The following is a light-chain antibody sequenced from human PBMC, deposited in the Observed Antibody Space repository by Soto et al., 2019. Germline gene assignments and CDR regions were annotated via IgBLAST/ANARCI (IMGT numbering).Light chain of an antibody. CDR1: SGHSSYA. CDR3: QTWGTGFQV. J-gene: IGLJ2*01. V-gene: IGLV4-69*01. CDR2: LNNDGSH. Sequence: QSVLTQPPSASASLGASVKLTCTLSSGHSSYAIAWQQKQPEKGPRYLMDLNNDGSHTKGDGIPDRFSGSSSGAERYLIISSLQSEDVADYYCQTWGTGFQVFGGGTKLTVL.